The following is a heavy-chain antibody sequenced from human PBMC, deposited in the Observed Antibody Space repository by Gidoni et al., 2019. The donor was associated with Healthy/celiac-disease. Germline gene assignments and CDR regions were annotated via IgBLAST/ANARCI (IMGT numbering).Heavy chain of an antibody. Sequence: QVQLQESGPVLVKPSETLSLTCTVSGGSISSYYWSWIRQPPGKGLEWIGYIYYSGSTNYNPALKSRVTISVDTSKNQFSLKLSSVTAADTAVYYCASSIANYYYMDVGGKGTTVTVSS. CDR1: GGSISSYY. CDR2: IYYSGST. D-gene: IGHD2-21*01. V-gene: IGHV4-59*01. J-gene: IGHJ6*03. CDR3: ASSIANYYYMDV.